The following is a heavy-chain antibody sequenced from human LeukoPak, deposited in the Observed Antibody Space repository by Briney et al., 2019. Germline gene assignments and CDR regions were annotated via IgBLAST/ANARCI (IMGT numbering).Heavy chain of an antibody. J-gene: IGHJ3*02. CDR2: ISGSGGST. Sequence: SGGSLRLSCAASGFTFSSYAMSWVRQAPGKGLEWVSAISGSGGSTYYADSVKGRFTISRDNSKNTLYLQMNSLRAEDTAVYYCANRPGVWELGAFDIWGQGTMVTVSS. V-gene: IGHV3-23*01. CDR1: GFTFSSYA. D-gene: IGHD1-26*01. CDR3: ANRPGVWELGAFDI.